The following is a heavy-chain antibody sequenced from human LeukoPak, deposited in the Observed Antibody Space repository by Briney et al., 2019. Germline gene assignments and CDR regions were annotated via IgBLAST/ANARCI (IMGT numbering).Heavy chain of an antibody. D-gene: IGHD6-6*01. J-gene: IGHJ4*02. CDR1: GYAFINYG. CDR2: RSIYNGNT. Sequence: ASVKVSCKASGYAFINYGISWVRHAPGQGLGWMGWRSIYNGNTDYKLQGRVTMTTDTSTNTAYMEVRSLRSDDTAVYYCARGGPFPSSASSREYYLDYWSQGTLVTVSS. CDR3: ARGGPFPSSASSREYYLDY. V-gene: IGHV1-18*01.